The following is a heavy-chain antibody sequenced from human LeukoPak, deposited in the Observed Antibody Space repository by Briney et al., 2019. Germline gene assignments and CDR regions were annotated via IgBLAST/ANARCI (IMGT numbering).Heavy chain of an antibody. V-gene: IGHV1-18*01. CDR2: ISVYNGNT. Sequence: ASVKVSCKASGYTFTSYGISWVRQAPGQGLEWIGWISVYNGNTIYAQKLQGRVTMTTDTSTSTAYMELRSLQSDDTAVYYCARAVRFSGSAVTGGAHWGQGTLVTVSS. CDR1: GYTFTSYG. J-gene: IGHJ4*02. CDR3: ARAVRFSGSAVTGGAH. D-gene: IGHD6-19*01.